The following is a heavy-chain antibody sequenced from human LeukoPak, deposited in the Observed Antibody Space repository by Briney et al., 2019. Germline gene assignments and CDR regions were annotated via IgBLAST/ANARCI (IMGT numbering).Heavy chain of an antibody. D-gene: IGHD3-22*01. CDR2: LYLGDSDT. Sequence: GESLQISCKGSGYSLTSYWIGWVRQMPGKGLEWMGILYLGDSDTKYSPSFQGQVTISADKSISTAYLQWSSLKASDTAMYYCARRYYYDTSGYYLAQDAFDIWGQGTLVTVSS. V-gene: IGHV5-51*01. CDR1: GYSLTSYW. CDR3: ARRYYYDTSGYYLAQDAFDI. J-gene: IGHJ3*02.